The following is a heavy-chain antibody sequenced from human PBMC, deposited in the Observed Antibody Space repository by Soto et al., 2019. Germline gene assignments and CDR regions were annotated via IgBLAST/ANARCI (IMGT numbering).Heavy chain of an antibody. D-gene: IGHD1-20*01. CDR1: GYSFTTYW. V-gene: IGHV5-51*01. Sequence: LKISCKGSGYSFTTYWIGLVRQMPFKGLELMGIIYPGDSDTRYSPSFQGLVTISVDKSISATYLQWSSLKASDTAMYYCTRRYIPQASNYYYGMDVWGQGTTVT. J-gene: IGHJ6*02. CDR2: IYPGDSDT. CDR3: TRRYIPQASNYYYGMDV.